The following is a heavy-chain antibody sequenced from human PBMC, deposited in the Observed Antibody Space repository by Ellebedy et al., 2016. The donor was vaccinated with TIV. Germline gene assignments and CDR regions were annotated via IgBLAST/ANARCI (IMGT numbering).Heavy chain of an antibody. D-gene: IGHD3-10*01. J-gene: IGHJ4*02. CDR3: ARGTYASGSSFDY. V-gene: IGHV3-30*02. CDR1: GFTFSAYG. CDR2: IRYDGSNK. Sequence: GESLKISCAASGFTFSAYGMHWVRQAPGKGLEWVTYIRYDGSNKYYADSVKGRFIISRDKSNNTLYLQMNSLRAEDTAVYYCARGTYASGSSFDYWGQGTLVTVYS.